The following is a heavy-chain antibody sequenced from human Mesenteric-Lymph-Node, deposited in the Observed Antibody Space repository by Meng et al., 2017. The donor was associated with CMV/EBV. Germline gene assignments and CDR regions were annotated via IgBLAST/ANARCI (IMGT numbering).Heavy chain of an antibody. CDR1: GFTFSSYA. J-gene: IGHJ4*02. D-gene: IGHD6-13*01. CDR3: AKDPTSSSWYSYFY. CDR2: IYCGGSST. V-gene: IGHV3-23*03. Sequence: GGSLRLSCAASGFTFSSYAMNWVRQAPGKGLEWVSVIYCGGSSTDYADSVKGRFIVSRDNSTNTLYLQMNSLRGEDTAVDYCAKDPTSSSWYSYFYWGQGTLVTVSS.